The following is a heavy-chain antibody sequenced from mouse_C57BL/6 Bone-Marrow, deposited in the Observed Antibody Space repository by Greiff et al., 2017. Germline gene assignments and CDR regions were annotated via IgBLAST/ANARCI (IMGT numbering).Heavy chain of an antibody. CDR1: GFTFSSYA. V-gene: IGHV5-4*01. CDR3: ARERLDYFDY. CDR2: ISDGGSYT. D-gene: IGHD2-4*01. Sequence: VQLQQSGGGLVKPGGSLKLSCAASGFTFSSYAMSWVRQTPEKRLEWVATISDGGSYTYYPDNVKGRFTISRDNAKNNLYLQMSHLKSEDTAMYYCARERLDYFDYWGQGTTLTVSS. J-gene: IGHJ2*01.